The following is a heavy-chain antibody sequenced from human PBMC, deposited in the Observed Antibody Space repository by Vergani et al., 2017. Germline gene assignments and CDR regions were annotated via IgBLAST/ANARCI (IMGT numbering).Heavy chain of an antibody. D-gene: IGHD6-13*01. J-gene: IGHJ6*02. CDR2: ISSSSSYI. Sequence: VQLVESGGGLVKPGGSLRLSCAASGFTFSSYSMNWVRQAPGKGLEWVSSISSSSSYIYYADSVKGRFTISRENAKNSLYLQMNSLRAEDTAVYYCARDTYSSSPSPNYYYYGMDVWGQGTTVTVSS. CDR1: GFTFSSYS. CDR3: ARDTYSSSPSPNYYYYGMDV. V-gene: IGHV3-21*01.